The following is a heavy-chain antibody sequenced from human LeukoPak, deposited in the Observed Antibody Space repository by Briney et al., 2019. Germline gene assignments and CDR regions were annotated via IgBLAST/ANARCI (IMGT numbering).Heavy chain of an antibody. D-gene: IGHD3-22*01. V-gene: IGHV3-7*01. CDR1: GFTFSNYW. Sequence: GGSLRLSCAASGFTFSNYWMSWVRQAPGKGLEWVANIKPDGSEKFYVDSVKGRFTVSRDNSKNTLYLQMNSLRAEDTAVYYCARVRYDSSGYCDYWGQGTLVTVSS. CDR2: IKPDGSEK. CDR3: ARVRYDSSGYCDY. J-gene: IGHJ4*02.